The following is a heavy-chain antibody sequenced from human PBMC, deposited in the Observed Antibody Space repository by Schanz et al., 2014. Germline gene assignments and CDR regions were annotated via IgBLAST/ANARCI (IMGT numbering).Heavy chain of an antibody. Sequence: VQLVQSGGGLVQPGGSLRLSCAASGFTFSSHWMHWVRQDPGKGLVWVARINSVGSNTDYADSVRGRFTISRDNAENTLFLQMNSLRAEDTAVYYCARKVVATIGGYYDNWGQGTLVIVSS. V-gene: IGHV3-74*01. D-gene: IGHD5-12*01. CDR1: GFTFSSHW. CDR3: ARKVVATIGGYYDN. J-gene: IGHJ4*02. CDR2: INSVGSNT.